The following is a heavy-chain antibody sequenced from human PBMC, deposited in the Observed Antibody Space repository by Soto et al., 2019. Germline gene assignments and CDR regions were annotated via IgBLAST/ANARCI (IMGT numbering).Heavy chain of an antibody. CDR2: MNPNSGNT. CDR3: ARVLRFLEWLSFGYDP. V-gene: IGHV1-8*01. Sequence: ASVKVSCKASGYTFTSYDINWVRQATGQGLEWMGWMNPNSGNTGYAQKFQGRVTMTRNTSISTAYMELSSLRSEDTAVYYCARVLRFLEWLSFGYDPWGQGTLVTVSS. D-gene: IGHD3-3*01. J-gene: IGHJ5*02. CDR1: GYTFTSYD.